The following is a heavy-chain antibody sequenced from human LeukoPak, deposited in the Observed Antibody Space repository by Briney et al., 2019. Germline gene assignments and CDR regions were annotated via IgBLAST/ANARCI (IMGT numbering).Heavy chain of an antibody. D-gene: IGHD6-13*01. CDR2: ISGSGDST. V-gene: IGHV3-23*01. CDR1: GFTFSSYA. Sequence: PGGSLRLSCAASGFTFSSYAMSWVRQAPGKGLEWVSIISGSGDSTYYADSVKGRFTISRDNSKNTLYLQMNSLRAEDTAVYYCAKLDGSSWLYYFAYWGQGTLVTVSS. J-gene: IGHJ4*02. CDR3: AKLDGSSWLYYFAY.